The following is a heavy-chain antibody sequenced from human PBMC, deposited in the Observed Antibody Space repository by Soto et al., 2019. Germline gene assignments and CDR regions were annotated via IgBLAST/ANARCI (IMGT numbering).Heavy chain of an antibody. CDR3: AKLGYCSGGSCYYYFDY. D-gene: IGHD2-15*01. CDR2: ISAYNGNT. CDR1: GYTFTSYG. J-gene: IGHJ4*02. V-gene: IGHV1-18*01. Sequence: ASVKVSCKASGYTFTSYGISWVRQAPGQGLEWMGWISAYNGNTNYAQKLQGRVTMTTDTSTSTAYMELRSLRSDDTAVYYCAKLGYCSGGSCYYYFDYWGQGTLVTVAS.